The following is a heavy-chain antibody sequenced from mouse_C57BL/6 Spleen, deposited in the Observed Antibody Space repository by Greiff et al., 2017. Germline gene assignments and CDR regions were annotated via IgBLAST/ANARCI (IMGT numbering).Heavy chain of an antibody. Sequence: QVQLQQPGAELVKPGASVKLSCKASGYTFTSYWMQWVKQRPGQGLEWIGEIDPSDSYTNYNQKFKGKATLTVDTSSSTAYMQLSGLTSEDSAVYYCARWGYRGAMDYWGQGTSVTVSS. D-gene: IGHD2-14*01. CDR1: GYTFTSYW. V-gene: IGHV1-50*01. CDR3: ARWGYRGAMDY. CDR2: IDPSDSYT. J-gene: IGHJ4*01.